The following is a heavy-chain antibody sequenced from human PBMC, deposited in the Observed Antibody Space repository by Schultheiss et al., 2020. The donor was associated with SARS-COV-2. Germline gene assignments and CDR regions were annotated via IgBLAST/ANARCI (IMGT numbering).Heavy chain of an antibody. CDR2: INNDGSVT. CDR1: GFTVSSNY. J-gene: IGHJ4*02. CDR3: ARDLSGKEDY. Sequence: GGSLRLSCAASGFTVSSNYMTWVRQAPGKGLEWVSHINNDGSVTNYADSVKGRFTISRDNAKKTLYLQMNSLRGDDTDVYYCARDLSGKEDYWGQGTLVTVSS. V-gene: IGHV3-74*01. D-gene: IGHD3-10*01.